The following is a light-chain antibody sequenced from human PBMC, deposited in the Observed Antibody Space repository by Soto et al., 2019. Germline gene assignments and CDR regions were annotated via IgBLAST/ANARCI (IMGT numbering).Light chain of an antibody. CDR1: QSISSW. CDR2: DAS. V-gene: IGKV1-5*01. CDR3: QQYNCYSLT. Sequence: DIQMTQSPSTLSASVGDRVTITCRASQSISSWLAWYQQKPGKAPKLLIYDASSLESGVPSRFSGSGSETEFTLTISSLQPDDFATYYCQQYNCYSLTFGGGTKVEIK. J-gene: IGKJ4*01.